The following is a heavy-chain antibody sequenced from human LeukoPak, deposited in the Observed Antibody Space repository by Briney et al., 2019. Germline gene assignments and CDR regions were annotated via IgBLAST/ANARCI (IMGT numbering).Heavy chain of an antibody. CDR1: GFTFSSYS. CDR3: AKLRFLEWLSHFDY. V-gene: IGHV3-23*01. Sequence: GGSLRLSCAASGFTFSSYSMNWVRQAPGKGLDWVSAISGSGGGTYYADSVKGRFTISRDNSKNTLYLQMNSLRAEDTAVYYCAKLRFLEWLSHFDYWGQGTLVTVSS. CDR2: ISGSGGGT. D-gene: IGHD3-3*01. J-gene: IGHJ4*02.